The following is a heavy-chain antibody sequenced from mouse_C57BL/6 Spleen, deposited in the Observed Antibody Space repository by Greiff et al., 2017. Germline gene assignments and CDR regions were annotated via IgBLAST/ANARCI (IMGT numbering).Heavy chain of an antibody. V-gene: IGHV5-4*01. CDR1: GFTFSSYA. CDR3: AREEIYYYGSSPWYFDV. Sequence: EVQLVESGGGLVKPGGSLKLSCAASGFTFSSYAMSWVRQTPEKRLEWVATISDGGSYTYYPDNVKGRFTISRDNAKNNLYLQMSHLKSEDTAMYYCAREEIYYYGSSPWYFDVWGTGTTVTVSS. CDR2: ISDGGSYT. J-gene: IGHJ1*03. D-gene: IGHD1-1*01.